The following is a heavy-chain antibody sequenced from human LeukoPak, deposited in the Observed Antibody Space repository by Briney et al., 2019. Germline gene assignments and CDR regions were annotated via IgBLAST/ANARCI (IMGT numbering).Heavy chain of an antibody. CDR3: ARQLRYYYDSSGYYPLDY. J-gene: IGHJ4*02. D-gene: IGHD3-22*01. V-gene: IGHV1-69*02. CDR2: ILGIA. Sequence: ILGIANYAQKFQGRVTITADKSTSTAYMELSSLRSEDTAVYYCARQLRYYYDSSGYYPLDYWGQGTLVTVSS.